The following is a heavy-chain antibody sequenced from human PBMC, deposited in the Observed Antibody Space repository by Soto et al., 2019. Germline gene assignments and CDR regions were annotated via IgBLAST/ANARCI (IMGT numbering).Heavy chain of an antibody. V-gene: IGHV3-30-3*01. CDR2: ISYDGSNN. CDR1: RGLLRNYT. CDR3: AFFCRRCLDRISQHYLGI. D-gene: IGHD3-3*01. Sequence: PGWSLCVGSTSARGLLRNYTMPRVRPAQGKGLEWVAVISYDGSNNYYADSVKGRFTISRDNSKDTLYLQMNSLRAEDTAVYYCAFFCRRCLDRISQHYLGICGQGILVTGSS. J-gene: IGHJ4*02.